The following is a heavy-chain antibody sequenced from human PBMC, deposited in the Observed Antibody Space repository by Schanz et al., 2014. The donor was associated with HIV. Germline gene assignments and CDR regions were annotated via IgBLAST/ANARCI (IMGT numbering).Heavy chain of an antibody. D-gene: IGHD3-22*01. J-gene: IGHJ5*02. CDR2: IWFDGSNK. CDR3: AKDMRNYYEWGDWFDP. V-gene: IGHV3-33*06. CDR1: GFTFSSYG. Sequence: QVQLVESGGGVVQPGRSLRLSCAASGFTFSSYGMHWVRQAPGKGLEWVAVIWFDGSNKYYADSVKGRFTISRDNSKKTLYLQMNSLRAGDTAVYYCAKDMRNYYEWGDWFDPWGQGTLVTVSS.